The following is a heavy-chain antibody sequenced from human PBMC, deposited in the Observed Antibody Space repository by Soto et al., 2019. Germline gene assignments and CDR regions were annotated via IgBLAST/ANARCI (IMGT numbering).Heavy chain of an antibody. V-gene: IGHV1-69*08. Sequence: QVQLVQSGAEVQKPGSSVKVSCKASGGTFSSYTISWVRQAPGQGLEWMGRIIPILGIANYAQKFQGRVTITADKSTSTAYMELSSLRSEDTAVYYCARDGGSSSWSNYYFDYWGQGTLVTVSS. CDR2: IIPILGIA. CDR3: ARDGGSSSWSNYYFDY. CDR1: GGTFSSYT. J-gene: IGHJ4*02. D-gene: IGHD6-13*01.